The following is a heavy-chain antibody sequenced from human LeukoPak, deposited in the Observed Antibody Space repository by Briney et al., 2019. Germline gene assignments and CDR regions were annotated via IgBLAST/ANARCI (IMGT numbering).Heavy chain of an antibody. D-gene: IGHD1-26*01. V-gene: IGHV1-2*02. CDR2: INPNSGGT. CDR3: ASDSGSYQASNSY. J-gene: IGHJ4*02. Sequence: AASVKVSCKASGYTFTGYYMHWVRQAPGQGLEGMGWINPNSGGTNYAQKFQGRVTMTRDTSISTAYMELSRLRSDDTAVYYCASDSGSYQASNSYWGQGTLVTVSS. CDR1: GYTFTGYY.